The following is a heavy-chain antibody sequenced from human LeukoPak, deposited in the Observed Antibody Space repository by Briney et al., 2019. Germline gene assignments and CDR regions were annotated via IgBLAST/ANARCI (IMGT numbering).Heavy chain of an antibody. J-gene: IGHJ4*02. Sequence: SETLSLTCAVYGGSFSGYYWSWIRQPPGKGLEWIGEINHSGSTNYNPSLKSRVTISVDTSKNQFSLKLSSVTAADTAVYYCARGTLYDILTPFDYWGQGTLVTVSS. CDR2: INHSGST. V-gene: IGHV4-34*01. CDR3: ARGTLYDILTPFDY. D-gene: IGHD3-9*01. CDR1: GGSFSGYY.